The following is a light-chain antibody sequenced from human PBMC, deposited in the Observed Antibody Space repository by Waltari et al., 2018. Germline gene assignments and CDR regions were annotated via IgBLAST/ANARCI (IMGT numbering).Light chain of an antibody. J-gene: IGKJ1*01. V-gene: IGKV1-39*01. CDR3: QQSSSSFWT. CDR2: AAS. Sequence: DTQMTQSPSSLSASVGHRVTITCRASQSISNYLNWYQQKPGEAPKILIYAASSLQSGVPSRFSGSGSGTDFTLTISSLQPEDFATYYCQQSSSSFWTFGQGTKVEIK. CDR1: QSISNY.